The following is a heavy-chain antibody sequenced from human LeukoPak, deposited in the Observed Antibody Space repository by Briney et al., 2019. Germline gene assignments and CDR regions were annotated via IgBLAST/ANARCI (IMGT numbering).Heavy chain of an antibody. Sequence: SVKVSCKASGGTFSSYAISWVRQAPGQGLEWMGGIIPIFGTANYAQKFQGRVTITTDESTSTAYMELSSLRSEDTVVYYCARSGGVGGSSSLGAFDIWGQGTMVTVSS. CDR1: GGTFSSYA. V-gene: IGHV1-69*05. CDR2: IIPIFGTA. J-gene: IGHJ3*02. D-gene: IGHD6-13*01. CDR3: ARSGGVGGSSSLGAFDI.